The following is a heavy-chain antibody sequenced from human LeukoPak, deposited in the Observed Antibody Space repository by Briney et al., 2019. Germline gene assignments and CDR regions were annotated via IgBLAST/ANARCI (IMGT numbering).Heavy chain of an antibody. CDR2: IWYDGSYK. D-gene: IGHD6-13*01. CDR3: AKVVQYTASTGTGLDY. Sequence: GGSLRLSCVASGFTFSNYGMHWVRQAPGKGLDWVAVIWYDGSYKYYADSVKGRFTISRENPKNTLYLQMSSLRAEDTGIYYCAKVVQYTASTGTGLDYWGQGTLVTVSS. CDR1: GFTFSNYG. J-gene: IGHJ4*02. V-gene: IGHV3-33*06.